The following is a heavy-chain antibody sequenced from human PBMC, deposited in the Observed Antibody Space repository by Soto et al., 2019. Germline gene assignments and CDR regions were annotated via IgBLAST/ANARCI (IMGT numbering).Heavy chain of an antibody. V-gene: IGHV3-15*07. CDR1: GFSFINAW. CDR2: IRSKADGGTT. J-gene: IGHJ6*02. Sequence: PGGSLRLSCAASGFSFINAWMNWVRQAPGKGLEWVGRIRSKADGGTTDYVAPVKGRFTISRDDSKNTLYLQMNSLITDDTAVYYCTDGMDVWGQGTTVTVSS. CDR3: TDGMDV.